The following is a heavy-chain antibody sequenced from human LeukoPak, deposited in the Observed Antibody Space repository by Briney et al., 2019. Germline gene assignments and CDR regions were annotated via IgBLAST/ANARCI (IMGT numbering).Heavy chain of an antibody. CDR3: AKSWNYYDSSGDDALDI. CDR1: GFTFSSYA. CDR2: ISGSGIST. D-gene: IGHD3-22*01. V-gene: IGHV3-23*01. Sequence: GESLRLSCAASGFTFSSYAMSWVRQAPGKGLEWVSGISGSGISTYYADSVKGRFTISRDNSKNTLYLQMNSLRVEDTAVYYCAKSWNYYDSSGDDALDIWGQGTMVTVSS. J-gene: IGHJ3*02.